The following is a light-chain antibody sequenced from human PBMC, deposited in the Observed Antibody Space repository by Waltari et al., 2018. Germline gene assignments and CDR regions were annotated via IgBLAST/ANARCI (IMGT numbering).Light chain of an antibody. CDR1: TSDIGSYTF. V-gene: IGLV2-14*03. J-gene: IGLJ2*01. CDR3: SSYSSRSTLI. CDR2: HVN. Sequence: QSALTQPASVSGTPGQSIAISCTGTTSDIGSYTFVPWYQPHPGKAPRFLLYHVNKRPSGVSDRFSGSQSGNTASLTISGLQAEDEADYYCSSYSSRSTLIFGGGTKLTVL.